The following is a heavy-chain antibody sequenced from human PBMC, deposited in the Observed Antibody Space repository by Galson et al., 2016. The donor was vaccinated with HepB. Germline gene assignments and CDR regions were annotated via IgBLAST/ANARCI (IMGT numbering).Heavy chain of an antibody. CDR2: IYSDGRKK. J-gene: IGHJ4*02. D-gene: IGHD3/OR15-3a*01. Sequence: SLRLSCAASGFTLSHYGMHWVRQTPGKGLEWVAGIYSDGRKKSYVDSVKGRFIVSRDVSENTMYLQMNSLRAEVTAVYFCARDMSFYCLDFRGQGTPVTVSS. CDR1: GFTLSHYG. CDR3: ARDMSFYCLDF. V-gene: IGHV3-33*01.